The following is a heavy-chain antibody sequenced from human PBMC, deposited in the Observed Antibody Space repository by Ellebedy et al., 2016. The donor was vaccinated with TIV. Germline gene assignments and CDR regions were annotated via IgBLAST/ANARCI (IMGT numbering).Heavy chain of an antibody. Sequence: AASVKVSCKASGYTFNTYGITWVRQAPGQGLEWMGWISAHNIHTNYAQKFQGRVTMTTDTSTSTAYMDLRSLRSDDTAVYYCARIANAETNDAFDIWGQGTMVTVSS. CDR2: ISAHNIHT. D-gene: IGHD4-17*01. CDR1: GYTFNTYG. V-gene: IGHV1-18*01. CDR3: ARIANAETNDAFDI. J-gene: IGHJ3*02.